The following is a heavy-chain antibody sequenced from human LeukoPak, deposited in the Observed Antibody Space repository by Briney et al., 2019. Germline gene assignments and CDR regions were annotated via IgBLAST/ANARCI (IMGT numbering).Heavy chain of an antibody. J-gene: IGHJ4*02. V-gene: IGHV3-9*01. Sequence: GRSLRLSCAASGFTFDDYAMHWVRQAPGKGLEWVSGIVWNSGNIVYADSVKGRFTISRDNAKNSLYLQMNSLRAEDTAFYYCAKDIRRSYPAFDSWGQGTLVTVSS. CDR3: AKDIRRSYPAFDS. CDR2: IVWNSGNI. D-gene: IGHD2-2*02. CDR1: GFTFDDYA.